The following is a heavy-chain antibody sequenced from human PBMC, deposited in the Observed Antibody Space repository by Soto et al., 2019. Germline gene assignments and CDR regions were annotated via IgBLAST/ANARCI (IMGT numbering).Heavy chain of an antibody. V-gene: IGHV4-34*01. D-gene: IGHD3-10*01. CDR2: INHSGST. J-gene: IGHJ6*02. CDR3: ARVVTMVRGVTAYGMDV. CDR1: GGSFSGYY. Sequence: SETLSLSCAVYGGSFSGYYWSWIRQPPGKGLEWIGEINHSGSTNYNPSLKSRVTISVDTSKNQFSLKLSSVTAADTAVYYCARVVTMVRGVTAYGMDVWGQGTTVTVSS.